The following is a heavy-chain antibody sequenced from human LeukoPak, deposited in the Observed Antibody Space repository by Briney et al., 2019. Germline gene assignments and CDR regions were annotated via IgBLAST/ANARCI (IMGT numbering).Heavy chain of an antibody. CDR1: GGSVSRSSYY. J-gene: IGHJ6*03. CDR2: IYYSGST. V-gene: IGHV4-39*07. Sequence: PSETLSLTCTVSGGSVSRSSYYWGWIRQPPGKGLEWIGSIYYSGSTYYNPSLKSRVTISVDTSKNQFSLKLSSVTAADTAVYYCARLDKGTTPYYYYMDVWGKGTTVTVSS. D-gene: IGHD1-1*01. CDR3: ARLDKGTTPYYYYMDV.